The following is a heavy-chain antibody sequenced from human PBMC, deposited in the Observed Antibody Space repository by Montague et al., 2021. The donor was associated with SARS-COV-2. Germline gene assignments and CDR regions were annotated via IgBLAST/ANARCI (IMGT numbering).Heavy chain of an antibody. CDR3: ARGHLSVSMIVVVFTSASYYFDY. Sequence: SETLSLTCGVYGGSFGDDHWSWIRQPPGKGLEWIGDIKQSGSTNXNPSLKSRVTISVDTSRNLFSLKLTSVTAADTAVYFCARGHLSVSMIVVVFTSASYYFDYWGQGALVTVSS. V-gene: IGHV4-34*01. J-gene: IGHJ4*02. CDR2: IKQSGST. CDR1: GGSFGDDH. D-gene: IGHD3-22*01.